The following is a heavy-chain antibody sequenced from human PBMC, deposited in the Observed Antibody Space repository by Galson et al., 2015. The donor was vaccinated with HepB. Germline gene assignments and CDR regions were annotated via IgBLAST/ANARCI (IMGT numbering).Heavy chain of an antibody. D-gene: IGHD1-14*01. Sequence: SLRLSCAASGFTFSSYWMSWVRQAPGKGLEWVANINQGGGEKNYVDSVRGRFTISRDNARNSLYLQMSSLRAEDTAVYYCAADPELGIATSHICGQGTVVTVSS. J-gene: IGHJ3*02. CDR2: INQGGGEK. V-gene: IGHV3-7*01. CDR3: AADPELGIATSHI. CDR1: GFTFSSYW.